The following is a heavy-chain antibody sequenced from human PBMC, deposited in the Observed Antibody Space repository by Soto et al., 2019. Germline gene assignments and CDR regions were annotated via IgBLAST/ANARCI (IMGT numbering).Heavy chain of an antibody. D-gene: IGHD5-18*01. Sequence: GGSLRLSCAASGFTFSSYGMHWVRQAPGKGLEWVAVISYDGSNKYYADSVKGRFTISRDNSKNTLYLQMNSLRAEDTAVYYCAKDQYKVGDTANYYYGMDVWGQGTTVTVSS. CDR2: ISYDGSNK. CDR1: GFTFSSYG. J-gene: IGHJ6*02. CDR3: AKDQYKVGDTANYYYGMDV. V-gene: IGHV3-30*18.